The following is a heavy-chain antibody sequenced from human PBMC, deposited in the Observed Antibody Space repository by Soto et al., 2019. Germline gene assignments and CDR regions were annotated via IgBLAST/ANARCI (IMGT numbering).Heavy chain of an antibody. Sequence: GGSLRLSCAASGFTLSNYWMHWVRQAPGKGLVWVSRINSDGSDTTYADSVKGRFTISRDDAKNTLYLQMDSLRAEDTAVYYCASLTVTAGRDSWGQGTLVTVSS. V-gene: IGHV3-74*01. J-gene: IGHJ4*02. CDR1: GFTLSNYW. CDR3: ASLTVTAGRDS. CDR2: INSDGSDT. D-gene: IGHD4-17*01.